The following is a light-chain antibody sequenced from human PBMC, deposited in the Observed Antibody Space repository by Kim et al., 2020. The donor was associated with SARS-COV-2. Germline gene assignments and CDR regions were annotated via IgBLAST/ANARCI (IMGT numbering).Light chain of an antibody. CDR1: QSVSRY. J-gene: IGKJ4*01. CDR3: QQRHSWPLT. CDR2: DAA. V-gene: IGKV3-11*01. Sequence: LSPGERATLSCRASQSVSRYLAWYQQKPGQAPRLLIYDAANRATGIPARFSAGGSRTDFTLTISSLESEDIAVYYCQQRHSWPLTFGGGTKVDIK.